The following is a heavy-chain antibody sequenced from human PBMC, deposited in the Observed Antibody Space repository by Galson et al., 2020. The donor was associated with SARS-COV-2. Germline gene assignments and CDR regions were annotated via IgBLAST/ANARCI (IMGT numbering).Heavy chain of an antibody. CDR1: GRSFSDSF. J-gene: IGHJ2*01. CDR2: INHSGTT. D-gene: IGHD3-3*01. V-gene: IGHV4-34*01. CDR3: ARALEHKTYDFWSGYYTSWYFDL. Sequence: ETSETLSLTCAVYGRSFSDSFWSWIRQPPGKGLEWIGEINHSGTTIYNPSLKSRVTMSVDTSKNQLSLNLSSVTAADTAVYYCARALEHKTYDFWSGYYTSWYFDLWGRGTLVSVSS.